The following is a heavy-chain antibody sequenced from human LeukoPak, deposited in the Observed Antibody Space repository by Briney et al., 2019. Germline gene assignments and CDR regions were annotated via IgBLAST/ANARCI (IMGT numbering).Heavy chain of an antibody. CDR2: ISSNGGNT. V-gene: IGHV3-64*01. D-gene: IGHD4-11*01. CDR1: GFTFSSYA. CDR3: AKTEYSNYYSYYYMAV. Sequence: GGSLRLSCAASGFTFSSYAMHWVRQAPGKGLEYVSAISSNGGNTYYANSVKGRFTTSRDNSKNTLYLQMGSLRAEDMAVYYCAKTEYSNYYSYYYMAVWGKGTTVTVSS. J-gene: IGHJ6*03.